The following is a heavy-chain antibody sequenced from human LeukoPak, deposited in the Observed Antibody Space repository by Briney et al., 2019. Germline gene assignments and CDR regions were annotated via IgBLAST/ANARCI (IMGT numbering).Heavy chain of an antibody. D-gene: IGHD3-16*02. CDR3: ARVPRTNYDYVWGSYRSSAFDI. V-gene: IGHV1-46*01. CDR2: INPSGGST. J-gene: IGHJ3*02. CDR1: GYTFTSYY. Sequence: ASVKVSCKASGYTFTSYYMHWVRQAPGQGLEWMGIINPSGGSTSYAQKFQGRVTMTRDMSTSTVYMELSSLRSEDTAVYYCARVPRTNYDYVWGSYRSSAFDIWGQGTMVTVSS.